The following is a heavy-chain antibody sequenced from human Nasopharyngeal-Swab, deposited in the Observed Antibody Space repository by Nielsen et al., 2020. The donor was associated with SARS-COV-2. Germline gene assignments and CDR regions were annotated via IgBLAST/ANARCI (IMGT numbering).Heavy chain of an antibody. CDR2: SRNEAHSFTT. V-gene: IGHV3-72*01. Sequence: GGSLRLSCAASGFTLSEHYMDWVRQAPGKGLEWVGRSRNEAHSFTTEYAASVKGRFTISRDDSENSLYLQMNSLKIEDTAVYYCVRADISGYFDCWGQGTLVTVSS. CDR3: VRADISGYFDC. CDR1: GFTLSEHY. J-gene: IGHJ4*02. D-gene: IGHD3-22*01.